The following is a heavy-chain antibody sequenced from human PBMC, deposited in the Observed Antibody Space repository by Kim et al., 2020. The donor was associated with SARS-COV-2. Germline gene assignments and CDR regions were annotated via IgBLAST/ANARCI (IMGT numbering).Heavy chain of an antibody. J-gene: IGHJ6*04. CDR2: GGGDR. Sequence: GGGDRYYAESVKGGFNVSRENSKSTLLLQKNSLRAEDTAVYYCAKLSPDVWGKGTTVTVSS. D-gene: IGHD3-16*02. V-gene: IGHV3-30*02. CDR3: AKLSPDV.